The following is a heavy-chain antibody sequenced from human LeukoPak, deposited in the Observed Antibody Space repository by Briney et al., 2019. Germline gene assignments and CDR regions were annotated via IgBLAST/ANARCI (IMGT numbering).Heavy chain of an antibody. D-gene: IGHD6-13*01. V-gene: IGHV3-53*01. J-gene: IGHJ3*02. CDR2: LYSGGST. Sequence: GGSPRLSCAASGFTVSSNYMSWVRQAPGKGLEWVSVLYSGGSTYYADSVKGRFTISRDNSKNTLYLQMNSLRAEDTAVYYCARHSSSWSLDAFDIWGQGTMVTVSS. CDR3: ARHSSSWSLDAFDI. CDR1: GFTVSSNY.